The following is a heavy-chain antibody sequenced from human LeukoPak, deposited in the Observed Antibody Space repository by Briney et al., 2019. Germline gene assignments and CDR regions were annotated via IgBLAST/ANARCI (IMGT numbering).Heavy chain of an antibody. CDR3: ARVYRDTYGQN. J-gene: IGHJ4*02. Sequence: VKVSSKTSGYTFTSYGISWVRQAPGQGVAWMGWISAYNGNTNYSQKLPGRGTMTTDTSTSTAYMEVRSLRSDDTAIYYCARVYRDTYGQNWGQGTLVTVSS. CDR2: ISAYNGNT. CDR1: GYTFTSYG. V-gene: IGHV1-18*04. D-gene: IGHD5-18*01.